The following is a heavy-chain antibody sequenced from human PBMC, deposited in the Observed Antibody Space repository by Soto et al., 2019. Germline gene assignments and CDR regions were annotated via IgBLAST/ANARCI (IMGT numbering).Heavy chain of an antibody. D-gene: IGHD6-13*01. J-gene: IGHJ4*02. CDR1: GLIFSNYW. CDR2: IKEDGSQI. CDR3: ARGGSDSSWYWRD. V-gene: IGHV3-7*04. Sequence: DVQLVESGGGLVQPGGSLRLSCTASGLIFSNYWITWVRQAPGKGPEWVANIKEDGSQIDYVDSVKGRFTVSRDNAKNSVYLQMNPLSVEDTAMYYCARGGSDSSWYWRDWGQGALVTVSS.